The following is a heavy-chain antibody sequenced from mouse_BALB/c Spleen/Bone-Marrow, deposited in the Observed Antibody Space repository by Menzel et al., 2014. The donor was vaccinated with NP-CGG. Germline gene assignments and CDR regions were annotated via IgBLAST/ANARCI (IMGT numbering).Heavy chain of an antibody. D-gene: IGHD1-1*01. CDR2: ISSGGSYT. CDR1: GFTFSSYG. Sequence: DVKLVESGGDLVKPGGSLKLSCAASGFTFSSYGMSWVRQTPDKRLEWVATISSGGSYTYYPDSVKGRFTISRDNAKNTLYLQMSSLKSEDTAMYYCARPTTVVATGGSFDYWGQGTTLTVSP. CDR3: ARPTTVVATGGSFDY. J-gene: IGHJ2*01. V-gene: IGHV5-6*02.